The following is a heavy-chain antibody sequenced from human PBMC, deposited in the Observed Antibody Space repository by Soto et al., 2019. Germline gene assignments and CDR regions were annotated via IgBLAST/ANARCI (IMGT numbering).Heavy chain of an antibody. CDR1: GGSFSGYY. D-gene: IGHD3-9*01. CDR3: ARLDILTGYYPSISTPYRFDP. Sequence: SETLSLTCAVYGGSFSGYYWSWIRQPPGKGLEWIGEINHSGSTNYNPSLKSRVTISVDTSKNQFSLKLSSVTAADTAVYYCARLDILTGYYPSISTPYRFDPWGQGTLVTVSS. V-gene: IGHV4-34*01. CDR2: INHSGST. J-gene: IGHJ5*02.